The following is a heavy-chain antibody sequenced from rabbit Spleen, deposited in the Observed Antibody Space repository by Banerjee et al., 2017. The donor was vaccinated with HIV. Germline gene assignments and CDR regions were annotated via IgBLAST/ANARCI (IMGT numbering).Heavy chain of an antibody. J-gene: IGHJ4*01. CDR1: GVSFSSSSY. CDR2: IYTGNSKT. D-gene: IGHD8-1*01. V-gene: IGHV1S40*01. CDR3: ARDAGRGDYIDGVFNL. Sequence: QSLEESGGDLVKPGASLTLTCTASGVSFSSSSYICWVRQAPGKGLEWIACIYTGNSKTYYANWAKGRFTISKTSSTTVTLQMTSLTVADTATYFCARDAGRGDYIDGVFNLWGPGTLVT.